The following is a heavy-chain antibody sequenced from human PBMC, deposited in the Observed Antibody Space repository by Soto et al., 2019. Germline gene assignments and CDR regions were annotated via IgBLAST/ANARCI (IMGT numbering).Heavy chain of an antibody. D-gene: IGHD6-19*01. Sequence: GGSLRLSCAASGFTFDDYAMHWVRQAPGKGLEWVSGISWNSGSIGYADSVKGRFTISRDNAKNSLYLQMNSLRAEDTALYYCAKDIYRIAVAALGAFDIWGQGTMVTVSS. J-gene: IGHJ3*02. CDR1: GFTFDDYA. CDR3: AKDIYRIAVAALGAFDI. CDR2: ISWNSGSI. V-gene: IGHV3-9*01.